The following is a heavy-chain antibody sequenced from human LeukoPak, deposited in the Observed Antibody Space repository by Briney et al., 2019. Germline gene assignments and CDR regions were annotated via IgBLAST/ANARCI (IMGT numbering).Heavy chain of an antibody. J-gene: IGHJ6*04. CDR3: AELGITMIGGV. Sequence: VGSLRLSCAASGFTFDDYAMHWVRQAPGKGLEWVSYISSSGSTIYYAGSVKGRFTISRDNAKNSLYLQMNSLRAEDTAVYYCAELGITMIGGVWGKGTTVTISS. V-gene: IGHV3-48*03. D-gene: IGHD3-10*02. CDR1: GFTFDDYA. CDR2: ISSSGSTI.